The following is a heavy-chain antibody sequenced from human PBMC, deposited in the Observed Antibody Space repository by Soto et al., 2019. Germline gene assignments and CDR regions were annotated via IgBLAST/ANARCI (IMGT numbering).Heavy chain of an antibody. Sequence: ASVKVSCKASGGTFSSYAISWVRQAPGQGLEWMGGIIPIFGTANYAQKFQGRVTITADESTSTAYMELSSLRSEDTAVYYCARDGYDSSGYQEKYNWFDPWGQGTLVTVSS. D-gene: IGHD3-22*01. CDR3: ARDGYDSSGYQEKYNWFDP. CDR2: IIPIFGTA. V-gene: IGHV1-69*13. CDR1: GGTFSSYA. J-gene: IGHJ5*02.